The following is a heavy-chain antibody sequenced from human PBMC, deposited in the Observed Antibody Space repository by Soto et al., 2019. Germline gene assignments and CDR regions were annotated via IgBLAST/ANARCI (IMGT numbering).Heavy chain of an antibody. CDR2: IYSGGST. CDR1: GFTVSSNY. D-gene: IGHD6-6*01. CDR3: AREGEGYSSSSDWFDP. Sequence: GGSLRLSCAASGFTVSSNYMSWVRQAPGKGLEWVSVIYSGGSTYYADSVKGRFTISRDNSKNTLYLQMNSLRAEDTAVYYCAREGEGYSSSSDWFDPWGQGTLVTVSS. V-gene: IGHV3-53*01. J-gene: IGHJ5*02.